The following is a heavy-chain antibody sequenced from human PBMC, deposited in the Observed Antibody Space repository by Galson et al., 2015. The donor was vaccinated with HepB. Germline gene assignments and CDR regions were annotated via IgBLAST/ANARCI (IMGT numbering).Heavy chain of an antibody. CDR1: GGTFSSDA. CDR3: ASEVTMVREIIIRTLDY. CDR2: IIPIIGTT. Sequence: SVKVSCKASGGTFSSDAISWVRQAPGQGLEWMGGIIPIIGTTNYAQKFQGRITITADESTSTAYMALSGLRSEDTAVYYCASEVTMVREIIIRTLDYWGQGTLVTVSS. D-gene: IGHD3-10*01. V-gene: IGHV1-69*13. J-gene: IGHJ4*02.